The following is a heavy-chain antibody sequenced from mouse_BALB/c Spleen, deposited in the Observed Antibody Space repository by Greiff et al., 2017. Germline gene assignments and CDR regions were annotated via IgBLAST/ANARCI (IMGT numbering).Heavy chain of an antibody. CDR1: GDSITSGY. V-gene: IGHV3-8*02. J-gene: IGHJ2*01. CDR2: ISYSGST. D-gene: IGHD1-2*01. CDR3: ARLRFTTAAFDY. Sequence: EVHLVESGPSLVKPSQTLSLTCSVTGDSITSGYWNWIRKFPGNKLEYMGYISYSGSTYYNPSLKSRISITRDTSKNQYYLQLNSVTTEDTATYYCARLRFTTAAFDYWGQGTTLTVSS.